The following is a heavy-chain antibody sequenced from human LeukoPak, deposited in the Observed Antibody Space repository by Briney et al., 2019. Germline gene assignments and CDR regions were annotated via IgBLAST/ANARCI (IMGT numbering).Heavy chain of an antibody. CDR3: ARGGLLWFGELLLFDY. V-gene: IGHV1-2*02. J-gene: IGHJ4*02. CDR2: INPNSVGT. CDR1: GYTFTGYY. Sequence: ASVKVSCKASGYTFTGYYMHWVRQAPGQGLEWMGWINPNSVGTNYAQKFQGRVTMTRDTSISTAYMELSRLRSDDTAVYYCARGGLLWFGELLLFDYWGQGTLVTVSS. D-gene: IGHD3-10*01.